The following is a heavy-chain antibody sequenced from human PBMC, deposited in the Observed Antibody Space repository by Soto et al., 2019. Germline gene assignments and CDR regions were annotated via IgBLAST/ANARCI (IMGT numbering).Heavy chain of an antibody. D-gene: IGHD3-22*01. Sequence: QVQLVQSGAEVRKPGSSVKVSCKASGGTFSRHAISWVRQAPGQGLEWMGGIIPIFGTANHAQKFQGRVKSIADESTRTGYMELSSLRSEDTAMYYCARGWGYDSNDYYYAYWGQGTLVIVSS. CDR2: IIPIFGTA. CDR3: ARGWGYDSNDYYYAY. CDR1: GGTFSRHA. J-gene: IGHJ4*02. V-gene: IGHV1-69*01.